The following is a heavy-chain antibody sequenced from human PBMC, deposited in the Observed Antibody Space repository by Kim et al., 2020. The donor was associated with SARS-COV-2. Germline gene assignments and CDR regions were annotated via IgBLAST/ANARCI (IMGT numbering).Heavy chain of an antibody. CDR3: VTKVTRSFDY. V-gene: IGHV3-23*01. CDR2: ISGSDGTT. CDR1: GFTFASFA. D-gene: IGHD2-21*02. J-gene: IGHJ4*02. Sequence: GGSLRLSCTASGFTFASFAMTWVRQAQGKGLEWVSYISGSDGTTYYADSVKGRFTISRDNSKNTLYLQMNSLRAENTAIYYCVTKVTRSFDYWGQGTLVTVSS.